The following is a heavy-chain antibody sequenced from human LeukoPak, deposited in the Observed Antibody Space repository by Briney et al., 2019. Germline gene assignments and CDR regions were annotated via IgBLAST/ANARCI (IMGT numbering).Heavy chain of an antibody. CDR1: GGSISSYY. CDR3: AREVLEMATIKGFDY. J-gene: IGHJ4*02. D-gene: IGHD5-24*01. CDR2: IYYSGST. V-gene: IGHV4-59*12. Sequence: SETLSLTCTVSGGSISSYYWSWIRQPPGKGLEWIGYIYYSGSTNYNPSLKSRVTISVDTSKNQFSLKLSSVTAADTAVYYCAREVLEMATIKGFDYWGQGTLVTVSS.